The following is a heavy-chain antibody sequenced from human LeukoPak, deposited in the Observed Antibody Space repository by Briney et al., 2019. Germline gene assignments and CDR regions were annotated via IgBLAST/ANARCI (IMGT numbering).Heavy chain of an antibody. J-gene: IGHJ4*02. D-gene: IGHD6-13*01. CDR2: IYYSGST. CDR3: ARVTGYMTEDYFDY. V-gene: IGHV4-61*01. CDR1: GYSISSGYY. Sequence: SETLSLTCTVSGYSISSGYYWGWIRQPPGKGLEWIGYIYYSGSTNYNPSLKSRVTISVDTSKNQFSLRLSSVTAADTAVYYCARVTGYMTEDYFDYWGQGTLITVSS.